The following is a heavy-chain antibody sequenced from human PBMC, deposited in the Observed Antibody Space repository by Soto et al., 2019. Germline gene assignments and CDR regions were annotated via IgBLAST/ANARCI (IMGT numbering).Heavy chain of an antibody. CDR2: ISSSGSTI. CDR3: FAPGNAQQLVRDYFDY. V-gene: IGHV3-11*01. J-gene: IGHJ4*02. CDR1: GFTFSGYY. Sequence: GGSLRLSCAASGFTFSGYYMSWIRQAPGKGLEWVSYISSSGSTIYYADSVKGRFTISRDNAKNSLYLQMNSLRAEDTAVYYCFAPGNAQQLVRDYFDYWGRGTLVTVSS. D-gene: IGHD6-6*01.